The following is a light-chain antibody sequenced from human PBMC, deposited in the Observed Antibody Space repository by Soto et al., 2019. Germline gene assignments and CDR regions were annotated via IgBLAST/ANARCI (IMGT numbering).Light chain of an antibody. CDR1: QDINNY. Sequence: IPMTQSPSSLSASVGDRVTITCRASQDINNYLAWYQQRPGKDPTLLIYGASTLQSGVPSRFSGSGSRPDYTLTISSLQPEDVSTYYCHAYDTAAFTFGPGTKVDI. CDR2: GAS. CDR3: HAYDTAAFT. J-gene: IGKJ3*01. V-gene: IGKV1-27*01.